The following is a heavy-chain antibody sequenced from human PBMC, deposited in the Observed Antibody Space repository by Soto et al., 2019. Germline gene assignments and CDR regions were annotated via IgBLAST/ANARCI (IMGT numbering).Heavy chain of an antibody. CDR3: AKNLPRTGRFDC. V-gene: IGHV4-39*01. J-gene: IGHJ4*02. CDR1: GASITSTTYF. CDR2: IYCSGKT. Sequence: PSETLSLTCTLSGASITSTTYFWAWIRQPPGRGLEWVGSIYCSGKTHYNPSLKNRVTISVDRSKNQFSLQMTSVTAADTAVYYCAKNLPRTGRFDCWGQGTLVTVSS.